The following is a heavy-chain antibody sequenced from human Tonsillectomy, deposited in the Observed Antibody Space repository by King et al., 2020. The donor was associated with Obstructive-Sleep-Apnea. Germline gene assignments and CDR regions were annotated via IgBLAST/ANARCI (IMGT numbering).Heavy chain of an antibody. CDR1: GFTFSSHA. J-gene: IGHJ4*02. V-gene: IGHV3-30*04. CDR2: ISYDGRNK. D-gene: IGHD1-26*01. CDR3: ARGSEASGSYDYFDN. Sequence: VQLVESGGGVVQPGRSLRLSCAASGFTFSSHAMHWVRQAPGKGLEWVAVISYDGRNKYYADSVKGRFTISRDNSKNTLYLQMNSLRAEDTAVYYCARGSEASGSYDYFDNWGQETLVTVSS.